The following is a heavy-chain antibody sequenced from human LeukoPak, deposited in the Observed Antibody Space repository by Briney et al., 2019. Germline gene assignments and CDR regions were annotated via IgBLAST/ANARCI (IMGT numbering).Heavy chain of an antibody. CDR1: GYTITGYY. J-gene: IGHJ6*02. CDR3: ARADPAHGMDV. V-gene: IGHV1-2*06. Sequence: ASVKVSYKASGYTITGYYMHWVRQAPGQGLEWMGRINPNSGGTNYAQKFQGRVTMTRDTSISTAYMELSRLRSDDTAVYYCARADPAHGMDVWGQGTTVTVSS. CDR2: INPNSGGT.